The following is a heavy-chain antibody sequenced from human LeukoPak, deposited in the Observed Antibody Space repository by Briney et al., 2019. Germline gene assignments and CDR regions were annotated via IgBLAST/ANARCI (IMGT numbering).Heavy chain of an antibody. CDR2: IRYDGSNK. Sequence: GGSLRLSCAASGFTFRNYLMNWVRQAPGKGLEWVAFIRYDGSNKYYADSVKGRFTISRDNSKNTLYLQMNSLRAEDTAVYYCATMVRVYDYWGQGTLVTVSS. CDR3: ATMVRVYDY. J-gene: IGHJ4*02. CDR1: GFTFRNYL. D-gene: IGHD3-10*01. V-gene: IGHV3-30*02.